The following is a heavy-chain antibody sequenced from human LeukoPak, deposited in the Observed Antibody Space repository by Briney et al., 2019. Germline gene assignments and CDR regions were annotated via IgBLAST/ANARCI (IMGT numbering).Heavy chain of an antibody. D-gene: IGHD2-15*01. J-gene: IGHJ4*02. CDR3: ARAGERVAFDY. CDR1: GGTFSSYA. V-gene: IGHV1-69*05. Sequence: ASVKVSCKASGGTFSSYAISWVRQAPGQGLEWMGRIIPIFGTANYAQKFQGRVTITTDESTSTAYMELSSLRSEDTAVYCCARAGERVAFDYWGQGTLVTVSS. CDR2: IIPIFGTA.